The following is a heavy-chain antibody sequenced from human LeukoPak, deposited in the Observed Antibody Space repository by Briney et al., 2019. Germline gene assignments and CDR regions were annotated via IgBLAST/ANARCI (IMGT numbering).Heavy chain of an antibody. J-gene: IGHJ4*02. V-gene: IGHV4-39*07. Sequence: SETLSLTCSVSGGSISTSNYYWVWIRQSPEKGLEWIGSIFHNGNAFYSPSLQSRVTMSLDTSKNQFSLQLNSVTPEDTAVYYCARSRPNSSSWYSTWGQGTLVTVSS. D-gene: IGHD6-13*01. CDR3: ARSRPNSSSWYST. CDR2: IFHNGNA. CDR1: GGSISTSNYY.